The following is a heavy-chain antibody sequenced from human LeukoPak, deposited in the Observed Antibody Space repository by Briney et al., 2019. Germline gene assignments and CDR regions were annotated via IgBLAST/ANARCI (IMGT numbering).Heavy chain of an antibody. V-gene: IGHV5-51*01. CDR2: IYPGDSDT. Sequence: GESLKISCKGSGYSFTSYWIGWVRQMPGKGLERMGIIYPGDSDTRYSPSFQGQVTISADKSISTAYLQWSSLKASDTVMYYCARRYSSSWYGYYFDYWGQGTLVTVSS. J-gene: IGHJ4*02. CDR1: GYSFTSYW. D-gene: IGHD6-13*01. CDR3: ARRYSSSWYGYYFDY.